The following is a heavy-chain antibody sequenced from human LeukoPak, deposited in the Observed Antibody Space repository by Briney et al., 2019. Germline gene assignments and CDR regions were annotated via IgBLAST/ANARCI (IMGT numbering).Heavy chain of an antibody. V-gene: IGHV3-11*01. J-gene: IGHJ4*02. CDR2: ISSSGSTI. CDR1: GFTLSEYY. CDR3: ARLAVIAVAGAFDY. Sequence: GRSLRLSCAASGFTLSEYYTSGIRRAPGRRLEWVSYISSSGSTIYYADSVKSRFTISRDNSKNTLYLQMNSLRAEDTAVYYCARLAVIAVAGAFDYSGQGTLVTASP. D-gene: IGHD6-19*01.